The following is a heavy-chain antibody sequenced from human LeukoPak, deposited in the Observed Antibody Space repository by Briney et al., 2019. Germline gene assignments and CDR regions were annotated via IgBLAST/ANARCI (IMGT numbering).Heavy chain of an antibody. CDR1: GFTFSSSW. CDR3: ASASPYYYGIDV. V-gene: IGHV3-7*01. Sequence: GGSLRLSCAASGFTFSSSWMSWVRQAPGKGLEWVANIKQDGSEKYYVDSVKGRFTISRDNAKNSLYLQMNGLRAEDTAVYYCASASPYYYGIDVWGQGTTVTVSS. J-gene: IGHJ6*02. CDR2: IKQDGSEK.